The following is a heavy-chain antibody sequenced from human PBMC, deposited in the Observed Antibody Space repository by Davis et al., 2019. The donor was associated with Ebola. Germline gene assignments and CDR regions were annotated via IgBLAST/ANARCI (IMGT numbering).Heavy chain of an antibody. CDR1: GFTFSSYS. CDR3: AKIVVVTAIPHFDY. V-gene: IGHV3-21*04. D-gene: IGHD2-21*02. Sequence: PGGSLRLSCAASGFTFSSYSMNWVRQAPGKGLEWVSSISSSSSYIYYADSVKGRFTISRDNAKNTLYLQMNSLRAEDTAVYYCAKIVVVTAIPHFDYWGQGTLVTVSS. J-gene: IGHJ4*02. CDR2: ISSSSSYI.